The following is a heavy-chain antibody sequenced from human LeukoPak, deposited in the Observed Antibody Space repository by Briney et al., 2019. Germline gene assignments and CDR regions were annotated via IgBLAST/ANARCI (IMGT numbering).Heavy chain of an antibody. V-gene: IGHV3-21*01. CDR3: ARRYCSSTSCLLDY. CDR1: GFTFSSYS. J-gene: IGHJ4*02. CDR2: ISSSSSDI. Sequence: GGSLRLSCAASGFTFSSYSMNWVPQAPGKGLEWVSSISSSSSDIYYADSVKGRFTISRDNAKNSLYLQMNSLRAEDTAVYYCARRYCSSTSCLLDYWGQGTLVTVSS. D-gene: IGHD2-2*01.